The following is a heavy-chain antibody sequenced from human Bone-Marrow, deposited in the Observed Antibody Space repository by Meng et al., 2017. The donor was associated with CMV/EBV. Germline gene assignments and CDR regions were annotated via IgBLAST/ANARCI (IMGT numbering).Heavy chain of an antibody. CDR3: ARLPYSSSSYIEY. CDR1: GGSFSGYY. Sequence: SETLSLTCAVYGGSFSGYYWSWIRQPPGKGLEWIGSIYYSGSTYYNPSLKSRVTISVDTSKNQFSLKLSSVTAADTAVYYCARLPYSSSSYIEYWGHGNLVTV. V-gene: IGHV4-34*01. CDR2: IYYSGST. J-gene: IGHJ4*01. D-gene: IGHD6-6*01.